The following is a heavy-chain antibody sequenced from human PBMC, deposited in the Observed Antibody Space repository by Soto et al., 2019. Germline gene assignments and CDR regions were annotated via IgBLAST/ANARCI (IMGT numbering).Heavy chain of an antibody. CDR3: AGSKNRGESFDY. V-gene: IGHV3-21*04. J-gene: IGHJ4*02. CDR2: ISSSSSYI. CDR1: GFTFSSYS. Sequence: GGSLRLSCAASGFTFSSYSMNWVRQAPGKGLEWVSSISSSSSYIYYADSVKGRFTISRDNAKNSLYLQMNSLRAEDTALYFCAGSKNRGESFDYWGQGALVTVSS. D-gene: IGHD3-10*01.